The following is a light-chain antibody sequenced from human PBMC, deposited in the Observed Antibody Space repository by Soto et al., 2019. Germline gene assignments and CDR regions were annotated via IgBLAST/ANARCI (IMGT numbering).Light chain of an antibody. V-gene: IGKV1-5*03. CDR3: QQYNNWPPET. J-gene: IGKJ3*01. CDR1: QSISSW. CDR2: KAS. Sequence: DIQMTQSPSTLSASVGDRVTITCRASQSISSWLAWYQQKPGKAPKLLIYKASSLESGVPSRFSGSGSGTEFTLTISSLQSEDFAVYYCQQYNNWPPETFGPGTKVDIK.